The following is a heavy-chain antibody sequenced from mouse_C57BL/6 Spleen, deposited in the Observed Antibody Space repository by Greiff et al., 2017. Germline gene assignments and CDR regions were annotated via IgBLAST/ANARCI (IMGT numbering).Heavy chain of an antibody. J-gene: IGHJ3*01. CDR3: AKRGDGFPVAY. V-gene: IGHV1-81*01. CDR2: IYPRRGNT. Sequence: QVQLKESGAELARPGASVKLSCKASGYTFKSYGISWVKQRTGQGLEWIGEIYPRRGNTYYNEKFKGKATLTADKSSSTEYMELRSLTSEDSAVYLCAKRGDGFPVAYWGQGTLITVSA. CDR1: GYTFKSYG. D-gene: IGHD2-3*01.